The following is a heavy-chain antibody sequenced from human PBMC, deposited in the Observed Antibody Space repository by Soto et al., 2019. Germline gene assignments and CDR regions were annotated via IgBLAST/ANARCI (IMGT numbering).Heavy chain of an antibody. J-gene: IGHJ3*01. CDR3: AIDREGVGAGLF. CDR2: ISSSSSYI. Sequence: EVQLVESGGGLVKPGGSLRLSCAASGFTFSSYSLNWVRQAPGKGLEWVSSISSSSSYIFYADSVKGRFTISRDNAKNSLYLQRNSLRAEDTAVYYCAIDREGVGAGLFWGQGTMVTVSS. D-gene: IGHD1-26*01. V-gene: IGHV3-21*01. CDR1: GFTFSSYS.